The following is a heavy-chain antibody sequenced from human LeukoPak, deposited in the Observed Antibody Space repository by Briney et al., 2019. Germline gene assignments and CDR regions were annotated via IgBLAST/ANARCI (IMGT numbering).Heavy chain of an antibody. CDR2: VTSSGGTT. D-gene: IGHD1-26*01. Sequence: PGGSLRLSCAASGFTLSSYEMNCVPEAPGGGLGGITYVTSSGGTTYCADSVKGRFTSYRDNAKNSLYLKMNSLRDEDTAVYYCAREGGSKNWFDPWGQGTLVTVSS. CDR1: GFTLSSYE. J-gene: IGHJ5*02. CDR3: AREGGSKNWFDP. V-gene: IGHV3-48*03.